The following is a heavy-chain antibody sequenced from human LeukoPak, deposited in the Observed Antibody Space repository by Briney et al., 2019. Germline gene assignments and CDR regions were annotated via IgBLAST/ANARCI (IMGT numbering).Heavy chain of an antibody. D-gene: IGHD3-10*01. CDR2: ISGSGDNT. V-gene: IGHV3-23*01. Sequence: GGSLRLSCAASGFTFSSYEMSWVRQAPGKGLEWVSTISGSGDNTYYADSVKGRFTISRHNSKNTLYLQMNSLRAEDKAVYYCAKVTYGSGTYGAFDYWGQGTLVTVSS. CDR3: AKVTYGSGTYGAFDY. CDR1: GFTFSSYE. J-gene: IGHJ4*02.